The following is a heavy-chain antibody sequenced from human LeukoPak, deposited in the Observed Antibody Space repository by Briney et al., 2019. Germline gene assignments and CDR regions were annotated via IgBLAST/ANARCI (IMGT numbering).Heavy chain of an antibody. CDR1: GYTFTSYD. Sequence: ASVKVSCKASGYTFTSYDISWVRQAPGQGLEWMGWISGYNGNTNYAQKFQGRVTMTTDTSTSTAYMELRSLRSDDTAVYYCARDNYSSSWHFDYWGQGTLVIVSS. CDR3: ARDNYSSSWHFDY. D-gene: IGHD6-13*01. CDR2: ISGYNGNT. J-gene: IGHJ4*02. V-gene: IGHV1-18*01.